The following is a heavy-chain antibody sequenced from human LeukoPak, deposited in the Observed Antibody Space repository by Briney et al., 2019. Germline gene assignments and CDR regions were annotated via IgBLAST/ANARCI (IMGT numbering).Heavy chain of an antibody. CDR3: ARQSCSSTSCPHRNVFDI. Sequence: PSETLSLTGTVSGGSIIGYYWTWIRQPPGKGLEWIGHIYTSGSTNYNPSLKSRVTISVDMSKNQFSLQLSSVTASYTAVYYCARQSCSSTSCPHRNVFDIWGQGTMVTVSP. CDR1: GGSIIGYY. J-gene: IGHJ3*02. V-gene: IGHV4-4*09. CDR2: IYTSGST. D-gene: IGHD2-2*01.